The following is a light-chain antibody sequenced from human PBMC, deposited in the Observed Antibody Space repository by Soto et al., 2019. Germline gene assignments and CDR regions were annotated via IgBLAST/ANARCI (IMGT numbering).Light chain of an antibody. V-gene: IGLV2-11*01. CDR3: CSYAGNDKVL. J-gene: IGLJ2*01. CDR2: DVT. CDR1: NTDVGNYNY. Sequence: QSALTQPRSVSGSPGQSVAISCTGTNTDVGNYNYVSWYQQHPGKAPKLIIYDVTKRPSGVPDRFSGSKSANTASLTISGLQTEDEANYYCCSYAGNDKVLFGGGTKLTVL.